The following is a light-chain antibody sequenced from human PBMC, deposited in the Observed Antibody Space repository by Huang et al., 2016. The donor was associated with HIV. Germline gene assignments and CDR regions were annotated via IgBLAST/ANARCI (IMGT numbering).Light chain of an antibody. V-gene: IGKV1-9*01. CDR3: QQLNSYPSLT. J-gene: IGKJ4*01. CDR1: QGIGSY. Sequence: IQLTQFPSSLSASVGDRGTITCRAGQGIGSYLAWYQQNPGKATHLLIYAAATLQSRVPTRVSGGGSGRDFTLTISSLQPADFATYYCQQLNSYPSLTFGRGTKLEIK. CDR2: AAA.